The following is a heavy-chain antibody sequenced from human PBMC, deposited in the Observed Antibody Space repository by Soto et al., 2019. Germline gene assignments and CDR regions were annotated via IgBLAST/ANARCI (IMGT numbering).Heavy chain of an antibody. Sequence: PSETLSLTCAVYGGSFSGYYWSWIRQPPGKGLEWIGEINHSGSTNYNPSLKSRVTISVDTSKNQFSLKLSSMTAADTAVYYCARGIRYFDWFLHFDYWGQGTLVTVSS. D-gene: IGHD3-9*01. V-gene: IGHV4-34*01. CDR2: INHSGST. CDR1: GGSFSGYY. CDR3: ARGIRYFDWFLHFDY. J-gene: IGHJ4*02.